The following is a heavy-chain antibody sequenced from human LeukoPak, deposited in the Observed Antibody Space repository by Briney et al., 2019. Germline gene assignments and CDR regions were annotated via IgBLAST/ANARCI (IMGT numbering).Heavy chain of an antibody. V-gene: IGHV4-59*08. CDR2: IYYSGST. Sequence: SETLSLTCTVSGGSISSYYWSWIRQPPGKGLEWIGYIYYSGSTNYNPSLKSRVTISVDTSKNQFSLKLSSVTAADTAVYYCASLTYYYESSGYYQYYFDYWGQGTLVTVSS. CDR1: GGSISSYY. J-gene: IGHJ4*02. CDR3: ASLTYYYESSGYYQYYFDY. D-gene: IGHD3-22*01.